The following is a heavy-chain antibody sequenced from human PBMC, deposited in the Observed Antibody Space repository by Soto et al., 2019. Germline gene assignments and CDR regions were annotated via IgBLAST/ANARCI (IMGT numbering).Heavy chain of an antibody. V-gene: IGHV1-18*04. CDR1: GYTFTSYG. D-gene: IGHD1-26*01. CDR3: ARSPPYSGRHTAFDI. J-gene: IGHJ3*02. CDR2: ISAYNGNT. Sequence: ASVKVSCKASGYTFTSYGISWVRQAPGQGLEWMGWISAYNGNTNYAQKLQGRVTMTTDTSTSTAYMELRSLRSDDTAVYYCARSPPYSGRHTAFDIWGQGTMVTVSS.